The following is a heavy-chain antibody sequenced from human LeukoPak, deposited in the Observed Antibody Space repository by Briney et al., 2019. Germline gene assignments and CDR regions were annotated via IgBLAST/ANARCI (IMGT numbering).Heavy chain of an antibody. J-gene: IGHJ5*02. CDR2: INPNSGGT. CDR3: AREPRFGSYYGSVVAGWFDP. D-gene: IGHD1-26*01. Sequence: ASVKVSCKASGYTFTGYYMHWVRQAPGQGLEWMGWINPNSGGTSYAQKFQGRVTMTRDTSISTAYMELSRLRSDDTAVYYCAREPRFGSYYGSVVAGWFDPWGQGTLVTVPS. V-gene: IGHV1-2*02. CDR1: GYTFTGYY.